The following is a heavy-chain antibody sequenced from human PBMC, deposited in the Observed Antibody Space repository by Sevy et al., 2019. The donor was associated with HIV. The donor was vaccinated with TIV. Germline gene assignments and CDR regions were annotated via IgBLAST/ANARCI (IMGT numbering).Heavy chain of an antibody. CDR1: GFTFSNHA. CDR3: AKALNPALESMIEVIFPTLKGFDV. Sequence: GGSLRLSCTASGFTFSNHAMHWVRQGPGKGPEWVAFIRNDGSHEYYADSVKGRFTISRDNSKNTLYLQMNSLRADDTAVYYCAKALNPALESMIEVIFPTLKGFDVWGQGTMVTVSS. D-gene: IGHD3-22*01. V-gene: IGHV3-30*02. CDR2: IRNDGSHE. J-gene: IGHJ3*01.